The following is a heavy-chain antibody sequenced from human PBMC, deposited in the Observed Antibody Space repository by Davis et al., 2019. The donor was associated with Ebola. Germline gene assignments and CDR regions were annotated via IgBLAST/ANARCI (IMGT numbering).Heavy chain of an antibody. CDR3: ARAYSGYVYGVLYSSGWYNSMPLDY. CDR1: GGTFSSYA. CDR2: IIPIFGTA. Sequence: AASVKVSCKASGGTFSSYAISWVRQAPGQGLEWMGGIIPIFGTANYAQKFQGRVTITADESTSTAYMELSSLRSEDTAVYYCARAYSGYVYGVLYSSGWYNSMPLDYWGQGTLVTVSS. J-gene: IGHJ4*02. V-gene: IGHV1-69*13. D-gene: IGHD6-19*01.